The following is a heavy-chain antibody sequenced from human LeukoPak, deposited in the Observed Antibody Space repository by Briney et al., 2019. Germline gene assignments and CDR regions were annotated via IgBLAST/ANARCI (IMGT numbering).Heavy chain of an antibody. D-gene: IGHD4-23*01. Sequence: PGGSLRLSCEASGFTVSSNYMTWVRQAPGKGLEWVSVIFSGGDTYFAESVKARFTISRDNSKTTVTRQMNSLRAEDTAVYYCARAPSRLNGNNYWGEGMLVTVSS. CDR3: ARAPSRLNGNNY. J-gene: IGHJ4*02. CDR2: IFSGGDT. CDR1: GFTVSSNY. V-gene: IGHV3-53*01.